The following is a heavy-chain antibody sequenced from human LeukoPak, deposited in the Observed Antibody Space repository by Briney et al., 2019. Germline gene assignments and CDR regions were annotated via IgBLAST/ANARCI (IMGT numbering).Heavy chain of an antibody. CDR1: GYTFTGYD. CDR2: INPNSGST. CDR3: ARDDSMITVATGGFEI. J-gene: IGHJ3*02. Sequence: ASVKVSCKASGYTFTGYDIHWVRQAPGQGLEWMGCINPNSGSTNYAEKVQGRVTMTRDTSINTAYMELSRLRSDDTAVYYCARDDSMITVATGGFEIWGQGTMVTVSS. V-gene: IGHV1-2*02. D-gene: IGHD3-16*01.